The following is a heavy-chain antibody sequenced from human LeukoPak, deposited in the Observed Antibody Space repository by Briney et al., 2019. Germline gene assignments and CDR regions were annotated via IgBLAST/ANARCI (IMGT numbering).Heavy chain of an antibody. D-gene: IGHD6-13*01. Sequence: ASVKVSCKASGYTFTSYGISWVRQAPGQGLEWMGWISAYNGNTNYAQKLQGRVTMTTDTSTSTAYMELRSLRSDDTAVYYCARTKEYSSSWYSPVDYWGQGTLVTVSS. CDR2: ISAYNGNT. V-gene: IGHV1-18*01. J-gene: IGHJ4*02. CDR3: ARTKEYSSSWYSPVDY. CDR1: GYTFTSYG.